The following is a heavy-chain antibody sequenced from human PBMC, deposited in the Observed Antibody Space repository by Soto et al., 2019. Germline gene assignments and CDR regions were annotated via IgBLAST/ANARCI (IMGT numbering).Heavy chain of an antibody. J-gene: IGHJ6*02. V-gene: IGHV3-30-3*01. CDR3: VTDCSGGSCYSGRSEGVYYYYGMDV. D-gene: IGHD2-15*01. Sequence: GGSLRLSCAASGFTFISYAMHWGRQAPGKGLEWVAVISYDGSNKYYADSVKGRFTISRDNSKNTLYLQMNSLRAEDTAVYYCVTDCSGGSCYSGRSEGVYYYYGMDVWGQGTTVTVSS. CDR2: ISYDGSNK. CDR1: GFTFISYA.